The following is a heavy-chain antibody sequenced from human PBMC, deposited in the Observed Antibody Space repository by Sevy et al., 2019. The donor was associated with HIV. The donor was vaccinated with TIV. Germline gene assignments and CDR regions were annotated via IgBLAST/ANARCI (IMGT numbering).Heavy chain of an antibody. J-gene: IGHJ4*02. CDR3: TRPLATADTPEYFFDY. Sequence: GGSLRLSCTSSGFTFGDYAMSWFRQAPGKGLEWVAFIRRNSHEPYGGTTEYAASVKGRFTISRVDSKSIAYLQMNCLKTEDTGVYYCTRPLATADTPEYFFDYWGQGILVTVSS. V-gene: IGHV3-49*03. CDR2: IRRNSHEPYGGTT. CDR1: GFTFGDYA. D-gene: IGHD5-12*01.